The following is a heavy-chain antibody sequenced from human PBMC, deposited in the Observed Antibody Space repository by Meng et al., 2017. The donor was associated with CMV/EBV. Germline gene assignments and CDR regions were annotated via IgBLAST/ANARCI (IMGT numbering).Heavy chain of an antibody. CDR1: GFTVSSNY. D-gene: IGHD3-9*01. V-gene: IGHV3-66*02. CDR3: ARDRVDILTGYYTRYYYYGMDV. Sequence: GESLKISCAASGFTVSSNYMSWVRQAPGKGLEWVSVIYSGGSTYYADSVKGRFTISRDNSKNTLYLQMNSLRAEDTAEYYCARDRVDILTGYYTRYYYYGMDVWGQGTTVTVSS. CDR2: IYSGGST. J-gene: IGHJ6*02.